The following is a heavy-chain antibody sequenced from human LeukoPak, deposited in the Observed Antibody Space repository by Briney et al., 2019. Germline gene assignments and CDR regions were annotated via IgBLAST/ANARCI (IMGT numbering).Heavy chain of an antibody. Sequence: PGGSLRLSCAASGFTFHDYAMHWVRQAPGKGLEWVSGISWNGDSIGYADSVKGRFTISRDNAKNSLYLQMNSLRADDTATYYCVKDSGIYPAWYLDDWGQGTLVTVST. J-gene: IGHJ4*02. CDR3: VKDSGIYPAWYLDD. D-gene: IGHD1-26*01. V-gene: IGHV3-9*01. CDR2: ISWNGDSI. CDR1: GFTFHDYA.